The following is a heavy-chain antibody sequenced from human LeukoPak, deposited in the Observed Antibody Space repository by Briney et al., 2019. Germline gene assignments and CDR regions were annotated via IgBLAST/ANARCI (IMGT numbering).Heavy chain of an antibody. CDR2: IYYSGST. V-gene: IGHV4-59*01. CDR1: GGSISSYY. Sequence: SETLSLTCTVSGGSISSYYWSWIRQPPGKGLEWIGYIYYSGSTNYNPSLKSRVTISVDTCKNQFSLKLSSVTAADTAVYYCARGHDSSGYYEIDYWGQGTLVTVSS. CDR3: ARGHDSSGYYEIDY. D-gene: IGHD3-22*01. J-gene: IGHJ4*02.